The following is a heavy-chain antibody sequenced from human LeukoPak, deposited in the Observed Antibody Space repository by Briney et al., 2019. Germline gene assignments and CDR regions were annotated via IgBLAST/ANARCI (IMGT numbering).Heavy chain of an antibody. CDR2: IYSGGNT. V-gene: IGHV3-53*01. CDR1: GFTVSSNY. D-gene: IGHD6-6*01. J-gene: IGHJ6*04. CDR3: ARERSSSTGFDV. Sequence: GGSLRLSCAASGFTVSSNYMTWVRQAPGKGLEWVSLIYSGGNTYYADSVKGRFTISRDNSKNTLYLQMNSLRAEDTAVYYCARERSSSTGFDVWGKGTTVTVSS.